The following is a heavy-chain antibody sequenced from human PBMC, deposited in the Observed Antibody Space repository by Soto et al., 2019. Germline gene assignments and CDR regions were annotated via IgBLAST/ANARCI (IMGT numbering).Heavy chain of an antibody. CDR1: GFPFSNHA. J-gene: IGHJ4*02. V-gene: IGHV3-23*01. D-gene: IGHD1-7*01. Sequence: EVQLLESGGDFVQPGRSLRLSCAASGFPFSNHAMSWVRQAPGKGLEWLSAISATGGSTYYADSVRGRYSISRDNSKNTGFLQMDSLTAEDTAVYFCAKNYNWNFVVEYWGRGTLVTVS. CDR2: ISATGGST. CDR3: AKNYNWNFVVEY.